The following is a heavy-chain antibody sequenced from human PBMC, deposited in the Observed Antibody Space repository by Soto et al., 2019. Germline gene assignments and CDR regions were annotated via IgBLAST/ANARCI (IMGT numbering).Heavy chain of an antibody. D-gene: IGHD6-13*01. CDR3: AGDFLEQQLLLPNWFDP. CDR2: INAGNGNT. V-gene: IGHV1-3*01. J-gene: IGHJ5*02. CDR1: GYTFTSYA. Sequence: QVQLVQSGAEVKKPGASVKVSCKASGYTFTSYAMHWVRQAPGQRLEWMGWINAGNGNTKYSQKFQGRVTITRDTSASTAYMELSSLRSEDTAVYYCAGDFLEQQLLLPNWFDPWGQGTLVTVSS.